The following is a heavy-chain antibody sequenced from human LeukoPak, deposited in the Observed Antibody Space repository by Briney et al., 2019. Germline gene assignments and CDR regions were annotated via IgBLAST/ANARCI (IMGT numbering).Heavy chain of an antibody. D-gene: IGHD6-13*01. J-gene: IGHJ3*02. CDR3: ARICMAAGGDAFDI. CDR2: IKQDGSEK. Sequence: GGSLRLSCAASGFTFSDYYMSWIRQAPGKGLEWVANIKQDGSEKYYVDSVKGRFTISRDNAKNSLYLQMNSLRAEDTAIYYCARICMAAGGDAFDIWGQGTMVTVSS. V-gene: IGHV3-7*01. CDR1: GFTFSDYY.